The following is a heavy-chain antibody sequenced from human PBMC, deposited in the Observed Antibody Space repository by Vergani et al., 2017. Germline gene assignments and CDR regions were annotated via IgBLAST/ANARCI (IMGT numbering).Heavy chain of an antibody. CDR2: IYYSGST. D-gene: IGHD2-2*01. J-gene: IGHJ6*03. Sequence: QVQLQESGPGLVKPSQTLSLTCTVSGGSISSGSYYWGWIRQPPGKGLEWIGSIYYSGSTYYNPSLKSRVTISVDTSKNQFSLKLSSVTAADTAVYYCARATWSVGSSTSYYMDVWGKGTTVTVSS. CDR1: GGSISSGSYY. V-gene: IGHV4-39*01. CDR3: ARATWSVGSSTSYYMDV.